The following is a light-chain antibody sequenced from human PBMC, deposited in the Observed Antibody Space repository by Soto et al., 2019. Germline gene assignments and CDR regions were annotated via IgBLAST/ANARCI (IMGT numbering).Light chain of an antibody. CDR2: EVS. CDR3: SSYTSSSTLI. Sequence: QSALTQPASVSGSPGQSITISCSGTSSDVGGYNYVSWYQQHPGKAPKLMMYEVSNRPSGVSNRFSGSKSDNTASLTISGLQAKDEADYYCSSYTSSSTLIFGGGTKLTV. J-gene: IGLJ2*01. V-gene: IGLV2-14*01. CDR1: SSDVGGYNY.